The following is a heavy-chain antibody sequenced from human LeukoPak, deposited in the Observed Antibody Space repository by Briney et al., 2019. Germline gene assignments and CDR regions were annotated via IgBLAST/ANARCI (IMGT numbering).Heavy chain of an antibody. V-gene: IGHV4-39*07. J-gene: IGHJ4*02. Sequence: SETLSLTCTVSGGSISSGGYYWSWIRQPPGKGLEWIGEINHSGSTNYNPSLKSRVTISVDTSKNQFSLKLSSVTAADTAVYYCARVPRVVVVPAAMLNYFDYWGQGTLVTVSS. CDR3: ARVPRVVVVPAAMLNYFDY. D-gene: IGHD2-2*01. CDR2: INHSGST. CDR1: GGSISSGGYY.